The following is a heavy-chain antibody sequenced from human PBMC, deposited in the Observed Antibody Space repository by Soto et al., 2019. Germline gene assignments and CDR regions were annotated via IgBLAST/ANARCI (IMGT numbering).Heavy chain of an antibody. D-gene: IGHD3-22*01. J-gene: IGHJ6*02. Sequence: EVQLVESGGGLVQPGGSLKLSCAASGFTFSGSAMHWVRQASGKGLEWVGRIRSKANSYATAYAASVKGRFTISRDDSKNTAYLQMNSLKTEDTAVYYCTRHNPTHYDSSGYNYYYGMDVWGQGTTVTVSS. CDR1: GFTFSGSA. V-gene: IGHV3-73*01. CDR2: IRSKANSYAT. CDR3: TRHNPTHYDSSGYNYYYGMDV.